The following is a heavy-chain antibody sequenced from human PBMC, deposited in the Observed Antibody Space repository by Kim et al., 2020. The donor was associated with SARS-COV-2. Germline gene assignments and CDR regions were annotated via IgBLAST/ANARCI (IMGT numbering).Heavy chain of an antibody. D-gene: IGHD6-13*01. Sequence: TYYPDSVKGRFTISRDNSKNTLYLQRNSRRAEDTAVYYCAREISSSWLDYWGQGTLVTVSS. CDR3: AREISSSWLDY. J-gene: IGHJ4*02. V-gene: IGHV3-53*01. CDR2: T.